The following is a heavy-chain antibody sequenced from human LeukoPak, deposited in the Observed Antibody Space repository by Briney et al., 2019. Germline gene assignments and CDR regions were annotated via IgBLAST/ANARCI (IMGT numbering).Heavy chain of an antibody. J-gene: IGHJ4*02. CDR3: ARGRPGVVVPAAIRVGFDY. CDR1: GGSFSGYY. CDR2: INHSGST. Sequence: SETLSLTCAVYGGSFSGYYWSWIRQPPGKGLEWIGEINHSGSTNYNPSLKSRVTISVDTSKNQFSLKLSSVTAADTAVYYCARGRPGVVVPAAIRVGFDYWGQGTLVTVSS. V-gene: IGHV4-34*01. D-gene: IGHD2-2*02.